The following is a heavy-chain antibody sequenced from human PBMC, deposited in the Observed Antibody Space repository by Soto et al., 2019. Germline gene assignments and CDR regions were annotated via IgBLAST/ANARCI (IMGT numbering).Heavy chain of an antibody. CDR3: ARDGDPYSSSWYSVMGYYYYYGMDV. J-gene: IGHJ6*02. CDR2: INPNSGGT. D-gene: IGHD6-13*01. Sequence: GASVKVSCKASGYTFTGYYMHWVRQAPGQGLEWMGWINPNSGGTNYAQKFQGWVTMTRDTSISTAYMELSGLRSDDTAVYYCARDGDPYSSSWYSVMGYYYYYGMDVWGQGTTVTVSS. CDR1: GYTFTGYY. V-gene: IGHV1-2*04.